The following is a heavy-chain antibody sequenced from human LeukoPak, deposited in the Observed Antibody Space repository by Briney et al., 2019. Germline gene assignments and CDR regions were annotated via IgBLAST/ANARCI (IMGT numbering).Heavy chain of an antibody. CDR2: ISYDGSNK. Sequence: GGSLRLSCAASGFTFSSYAMHWVRQAPGKGLEWVAVISYDGSNKYYADSVKGRFTISRDNSKNTLYLQMNSLRAEDTAVYHCARDELYSSGYYPDYWGQGTLVTVSS. CDR1: GFTFSSYA. J-gene: IGHJ4*02. CDR3: ARDELYSSGYYPDY. V-gene: IGHV3-30*04. D-gene: IGHD3-22*01.